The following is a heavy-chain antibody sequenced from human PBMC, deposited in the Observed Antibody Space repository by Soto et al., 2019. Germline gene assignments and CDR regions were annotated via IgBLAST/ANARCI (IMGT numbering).Heavy chain of an antibody. J-gene: IGHJ5*01. CDR2: TYYRSQWFN. V-gene: IGHV6-1*01. D-gene: IGHD5-12*01. Sequence: QVQLQQSGPGLVKPSQTLSLTCAISGDSVSSNSAAWNWIRQSPSRGLEWLGRTYYRSQWFNDYAVSVKSRITINPDTSKNQFPLQLNSVTPEDTAVYFCARDLSGYESGGGWFDSWGQGTLVTVSS. CDR1: GDSVSSNSAA. CDR3: ARDLSGYESGGGWFDS.